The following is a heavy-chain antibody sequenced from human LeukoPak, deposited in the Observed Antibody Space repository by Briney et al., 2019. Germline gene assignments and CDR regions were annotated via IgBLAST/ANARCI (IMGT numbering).Heavy chain of an antibody. CDR2: IYYSGST. D-gene: IGHD2-2*01. V-gene: IGHV4-39*01. Sequence: SETLSLTCTVSGGSISSSSYYWGWIRQPPGKGLEWIGSIYYSGSTYYNPSLKSRVTISVDTSKNQFSLKLSSVTAAGTAVYYCARHAKSDIVVVPAARRYAFDIWGQGTMVTVSS. CDR1: GGSISSSSYY. CDR3: ARHAKSDIVVVPAARRYAFDI. J-gene: IGHJ3*02.